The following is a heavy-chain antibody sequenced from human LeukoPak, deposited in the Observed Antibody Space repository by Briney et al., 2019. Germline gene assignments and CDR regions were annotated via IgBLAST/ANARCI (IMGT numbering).Heavy chain of an antibody. CDR2: ISSSSSYI. CDR1: GFTFSSYS. V-gene: IGHV3-21*01. CDR3: ARDQGVRSYYYDSSGYYLFDY. Sequence: PGGSLRLSCAASGFTFSSYSMNWVRQAPGKGLEWVSSISSSSSYIYYADSVKGRFTISRDNAKNSLYLQMNSLRAEDTAVYYCARDQGVRSYYYDSSGYYLFDYWGQGTLVTVSS. J-gene: IGHJ4*02. D-gene: IGHD3-22*01.